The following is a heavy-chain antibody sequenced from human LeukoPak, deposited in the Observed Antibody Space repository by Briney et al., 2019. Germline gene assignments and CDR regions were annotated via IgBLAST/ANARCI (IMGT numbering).Heavy chain of an antibody. D-gene: IGHD4-17*01. V-gene: IGHV3-23*01. CDR1: GFTFSRFA. CDR2: ISGSGSDT. Sequence: GGSLRLSCAASGFTFSRFAMSWVRQAPGKGLEWVSAISGSGSDTYYADSVEGRFTVSRDNSKSTLYLQMNSLRAEDTALYYCAKDRYGDYSFESWGQGTLVTVSS. J-gene: IGHJ4*02. CDR3: AKDRYGDYSFES.